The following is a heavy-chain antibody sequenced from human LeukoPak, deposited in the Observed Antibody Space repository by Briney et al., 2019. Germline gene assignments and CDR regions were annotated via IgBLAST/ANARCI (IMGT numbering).Heavy chain of an antibody. CDR3: ARDETDSSSSVY. CDR1: GFTFSSYS. D-gene: IGHD6-6*01. CDR2: ISSSSSII. V-gene: IGHV3-48*01. Sequence: GGSLRLSCAASGFTFSSYSMNWVRQAPGKGLEWVSYISSSSSIIYYADSVKGRFTISRDNAKNSLYLQMNSLRAEDTAVYYCARDETDSSSSVYWGQGTLVTVSS. J-gene: IGHJ4*02.